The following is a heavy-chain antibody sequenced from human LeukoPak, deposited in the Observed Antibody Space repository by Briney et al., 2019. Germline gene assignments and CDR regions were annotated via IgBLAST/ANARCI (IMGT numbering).Heavy chain of an antibody. D-gene: IGHD3-9*01. CDR1: GFTFSDYY. Sequence: GGSLRLSCAASGFTFSDYYMSWVRQAPGKGLEWVSAISGSGGSTYYADSVKGRFTISRDNSRNTLYLQMNSLRAEDTAVYYCAKANYDILTGYYNDYWGQGTLVTVSS. V-gene: IGHV3-23*01. CDR3: AKANYDILTGYYNDY. CDR2: ISGSGGST. J-gene: IGHJ4*02.